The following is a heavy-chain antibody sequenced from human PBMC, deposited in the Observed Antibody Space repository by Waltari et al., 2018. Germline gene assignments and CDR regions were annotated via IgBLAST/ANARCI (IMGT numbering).Heavy chain of an antibody. CDR2: IYYSGST. V-gene: IGHV4-39*01. D-gene: IGHD3-22*01. Sequence: QLQLQESGPGLVKPSETLSLTCTVSGGSISSSSYYWGWIRQPPGKGLELIGSIYYSGSTYYNPSLKSRVTISVDTSKNQFSLKLSSVTAADTAVYYCARHDPLVVVIPLGFFDYWGQGTLVTVSS. CDR1: GGSISSSSYY. J-gene: IGHJ4*02. CDR3: ARHDPLVVVIPLGFFDY.